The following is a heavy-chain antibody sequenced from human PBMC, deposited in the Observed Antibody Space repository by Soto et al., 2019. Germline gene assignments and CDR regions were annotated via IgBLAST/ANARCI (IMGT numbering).Heavy chain of an antibody. D-gene: IGHD3-9*01. CDR1: GYTFTSYG. Sequence: QVQLVQSGAEVKKPGASVKVSCKASGYTFTSYGISWVRQAPGQGLEWMGWISAYNGNTNYAQKLQGRVTMTTDTSTSTADMELRSLRSDDTAVYYCAREGRDFDWSSDAFDIWGQGTMVTVSS. J-gene: IGHJ3*02. CDR2: ISAYNGNT. V-gene: IGHV1-18*04. CDR3: AREGRDFDWSSDAFDI.